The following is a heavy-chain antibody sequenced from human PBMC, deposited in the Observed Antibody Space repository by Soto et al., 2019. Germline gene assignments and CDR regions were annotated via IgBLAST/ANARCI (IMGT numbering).Heavy chain of an antibody. J-gene: IGHJ6*02. CDR3: ARVVYYYDSSGYSNLPLAHYYYYGMDV. CDR2: INPNSGGT. Sequence: ASVKVSCKASGYTFTGYYMHWVRQAPGQGLEWMGWINPNSGGTNYAQKFQGRVTMTRDTSISTAYMELSRLRSDDTAVYYCARVVYYYDSSGYSNLPLAHYYYYGMDVWGQGTKVTVSS. CDR1: GYTFTGYY. V-gene: IGHV1-2*02. D-gene: IGHD3-22*01.